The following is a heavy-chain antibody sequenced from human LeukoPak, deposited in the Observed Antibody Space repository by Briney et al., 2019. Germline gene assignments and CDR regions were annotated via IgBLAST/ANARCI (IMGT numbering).Heavy chain of an antibody. J-gene: IGHJ4*02. Sequence: GGSLRLSCAASGFTVSSNFMSWVRQAPGKGLEWVSVIYTSGTTYYADSVKGRFAISRDNSKNTLYLHINSLRAEDTALYYCVKDNPLDYWGQGTLVIVSS. V-gene: IGHV3-66*03. CDR2: IYTSGTT. CDR1: GFTVSSNF. CDR3: VKDNPLDY.